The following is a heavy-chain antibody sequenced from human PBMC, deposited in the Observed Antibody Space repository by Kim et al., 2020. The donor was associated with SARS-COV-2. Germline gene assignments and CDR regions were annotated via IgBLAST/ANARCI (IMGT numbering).Heavy chain of an antibody. CDR3: AMQADIVVVPAATGGDGGAFDI. J-gene: IGHJ3*02. CDR2: IDPSDSYT. CDR1: GYSFTSYW. V-gene: IGHV5-10-1*01. D-gene: IGHD2-2*01. Sequence: GESLKISCKGSGYSFTSYWISWVRQMPGKGLEWMGRIDPSDSYTNYSPSFQGHVTISADKSISTAYLQWSSLKASDTAMYYCAMQADIVVVPAATGGDGGAFDIWGQGTMVTVSS.